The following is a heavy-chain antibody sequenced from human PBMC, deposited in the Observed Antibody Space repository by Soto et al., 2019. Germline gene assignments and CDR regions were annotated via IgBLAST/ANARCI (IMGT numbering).Heavy chain of an antibody. CDR2: IIPIFGTS. D-gene: IGHD6-13*01. CDR3: AREYVPVASAGQFYFDS. Sequence: VKVSFQPSVGAFRTYAINWVRQAPGQGLEWMGGIIPIFGTSNYAQKFQGRVTITADESTSTAYMEVSSLRSEDTAVYYCAREYVPVASAGQFYFDSWGQGTLVTVSS. J-gene: IGHJ4*02. CDR1: VGAFRTYA. V-gene: IGHV1-69*13.